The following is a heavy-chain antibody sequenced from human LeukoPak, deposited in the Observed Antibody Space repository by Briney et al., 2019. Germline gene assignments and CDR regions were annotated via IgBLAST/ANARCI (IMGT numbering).Heavy chain of an antibody. V-gene: IGHV3-48*02. J-gene: IGHJ4*02. CDR2: ISSSSSTL. CDR1: GFTFSSYS. Sequence: GSLRLSCAASGFTFSSYSMNWIRQVPGKGLEWVSYISSSSSTLYYADSVKGRFTISRDNDKNSLYLQMNSLTDEDTAVYYCATDAYSYGSRVYYFDYWGQGVLVTVSS. CDR3: ATDAYSYGSRVYYFDY. D-gene: IGHD5-18*01.